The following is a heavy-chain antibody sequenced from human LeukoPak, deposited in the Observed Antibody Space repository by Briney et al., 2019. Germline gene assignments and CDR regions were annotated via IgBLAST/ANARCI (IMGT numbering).Heavy chain of an antibody. J-gene: IGHJ4*02. V-gene: IGHV4-59*01. Sequence: PSETLSLTCTVSGGSISTYCWSWLRQPPGKGLEWIGCVNYSGTTNYHPSLKSRVTISIDTSKNQFSLKLNSMTAADTAVYYCATRGVKTTRFDYWGQGILVTVSS. D-gene: IGHD1-1*01. CDR1: GGSISTYC. CDR3: ATRGVKTTRFDY. CDR2: VNYSGTT.